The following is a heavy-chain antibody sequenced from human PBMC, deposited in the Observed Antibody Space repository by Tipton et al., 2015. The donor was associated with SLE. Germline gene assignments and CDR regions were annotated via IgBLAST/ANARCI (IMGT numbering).Heavy chain of an antibody. J-gene: IGHJ5*02. D-gene: IGHD6-13*01. CDR3: ARGGEAAAGYSWFDP. CDR1: GVSFSDYS. Sequence: TLSLTCTVSGVSFSDYSWSWVRQPPGKGLEWIGYFYYGGSTNYNPSLKSRVTISVDTSKNQFSLKLTSVTAADTATYYCARGGEAAAGYSWFDPWGQGTLVIGSS. CDR2: FYYGGST. V-gene: IGHV4-59*01.